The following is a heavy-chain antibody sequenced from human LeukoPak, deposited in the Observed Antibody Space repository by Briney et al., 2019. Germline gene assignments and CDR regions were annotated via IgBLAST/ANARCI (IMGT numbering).Heavy chain of an antibody. CDR3: ARDLAVKGDRDAFDI. V-gene: IGHV3-21*01. J-gene: IGHJ3*02. CDR1: GFTFSSYS. CDR2: ISSGSAFI. Sequence: GGSLRLSCTASGFTFSSYSMNWARQAPGKGLEWVSSISSGSAFIYYADSVKGRFTISRDNAKKSLYLQMNSLRAEDTAVYYCARDLAVKGDRDAFDIWGQGTMVTVSP. D-gene: IGHD3-16*01.